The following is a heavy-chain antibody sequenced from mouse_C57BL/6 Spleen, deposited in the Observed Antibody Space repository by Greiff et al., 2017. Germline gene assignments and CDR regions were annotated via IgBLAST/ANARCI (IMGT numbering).Heavy chain of an antibody. V-gene: IGHV1-69*01. Sequence: QVQLKQPGAELVMPGASVKLSCKASGYTFTSYWMHWVKQRPGQGLEWIGEIDPSDSYTNYNQKFKGKSTLTVDKSSSTAYMQLCSLTSEDSAVYYCARESYYGSSSFAYWGQGTLVTVSA. CDR2: IDPSDSYT. CDR3: ARESYYGSSSFAY. J-gene: IGHJ3*01. D-gene: IGHD1-1*01. CDR1: GYTFTSYW.